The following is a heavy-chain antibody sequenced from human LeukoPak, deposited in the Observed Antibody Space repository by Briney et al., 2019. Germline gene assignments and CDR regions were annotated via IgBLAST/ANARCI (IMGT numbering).Heavy chain of an antibody. CDR2: ISTYDGDA. D-gene: IGHD5-18*01. CDR1: GYSFTSYG. V-gene: IGHV1-18*01. CDR3: ARAPSGFTYGPGDH. J-gene: IGHJ4*02. Sequence: ASVKVSCKASGYSFTSYGITWVRQAPGQGLEWMGWISTYDGDANYAQKLQGRVTMTTDTSTITAYMELRSLRSDDTAVYYCARAPSGFTYGPGDHWGQGTLVTVCS.